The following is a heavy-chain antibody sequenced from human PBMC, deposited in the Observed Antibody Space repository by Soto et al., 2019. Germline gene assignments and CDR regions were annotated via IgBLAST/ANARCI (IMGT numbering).Heavy chain of an antibody. CDR3: ARGPFNQYYYQMDV. J-gene: IGHJ6*03. Sequence: GGSLRLSCAASGFTFSSYSMNWVRQAPGKGLEWVSCVSSSNTHTYYIDSVRGRFTISRDDTKNSLYLQMNSLRAEDTAVYYCARGPFNQYYYQMDVWGKGTTVTVSS. CDR2: VSSSNTHT. CDR1: GFTFSSYS. V-gene: IGHV3-21*01.